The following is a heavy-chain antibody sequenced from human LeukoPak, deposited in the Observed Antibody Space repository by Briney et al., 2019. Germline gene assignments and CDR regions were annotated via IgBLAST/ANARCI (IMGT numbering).Heavy chain of an antibody. Sequence: ASVKVSCKASGYTFTGYYMHWVRQAPGQGLEWMGWINPNSGGTNYAQKFQGRVTMTRDTSISTAYIELCRLRSDDTAVYYCARDLPRRIVPAAKQGFDYWGQGTLVTVSS. J-gene: IGHJ4*02. CDR1: GYTFTGYY. V-gene: IGHV1-2*02. CDR2: INPNSGGT. CDR3: ARDLPRRIVPAAKQGFDY. D-gene: IGHD2-2*01.